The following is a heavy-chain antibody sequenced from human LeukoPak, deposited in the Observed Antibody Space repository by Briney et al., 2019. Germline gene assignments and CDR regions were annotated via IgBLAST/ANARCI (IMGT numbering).Heavy chain of an antibody. D-gene: IGHD6-19*01. V-gene: IGHV4-34*01. Sequence: SETLSLTCAVYGGSFSGYYWSWIRQPPGKGLEWIGEINHSGSTNYNPSLKSRVTISVDTSKNQFSLKLSSVTAADTAVYYCARVIVAVAGTRGFDYWGQGTLATVSS. CDR1: GGSFSGYY. J-gene: IGHJ4*02. CDR2: INHSGST. CDR3: ARVIVAVAGTRGFDY.